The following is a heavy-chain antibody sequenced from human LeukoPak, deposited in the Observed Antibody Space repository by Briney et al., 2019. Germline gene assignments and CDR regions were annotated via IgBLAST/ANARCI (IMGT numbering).Heavy chain of an antibody. CDR1: GGSISSSSYY. CDR2: IYSSGAT. Sequence: SETLSLTCTVSGGSISSSSYYWGWIRQPPGKGLEWIGSIYSSGATYYNPSLKSRLTISLDTSKSQFSLRLSSVTAADTAVYYCVQNIPGTVEHWGQGALVTVSS. V-gene: IGHV4-39*01. D-gene: IGHD1-7*01. J-gene: IGHJ1*01. CDR3: VQNIPGTVEH.